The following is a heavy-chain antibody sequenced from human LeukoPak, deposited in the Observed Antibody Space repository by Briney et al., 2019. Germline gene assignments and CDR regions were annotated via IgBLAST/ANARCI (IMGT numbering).Heavy chain of an antibody. D-gene: IGHD1-1*01. CDR3: AKTGMLRRVGYLDV. J-gene: IGHJ6*04. CDR1: GFIFSDYG. CDR2: IAYDGNNT. Sequence: GGSLRLSCVASGFIFSDYGIQWVRQAPGKGLEWVAVIAYDGNNTYYGDSVRGRFTISRDNSKKMVYLEMNNLRVEDTAVYYCAKTGMLRRVGYLDVWGKGTAVIVSS. V-gene: IGHV3-30*18.